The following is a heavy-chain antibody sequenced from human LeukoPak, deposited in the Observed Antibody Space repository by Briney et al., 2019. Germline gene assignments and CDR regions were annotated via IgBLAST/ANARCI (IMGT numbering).Heavy chain of an antibody. Sequence: GGSLRLSCAASGFTFSDYYMTWIPQAPGKGLERVAYISDDSIFTNYAPSVRGRFTISRDNTQSSLFLQMISLRAEDTAVYYCARAKPLGSSWYEDSNWFDPWGQGTLVTVSS. CDR1: GFTFSDYY. CDR2: ISDDSIFT. D-gene: IGHD6-13*01. J-gene: IGHJ5*02. CDR3: ARAKPLGSSWYEDSNWFDP. V-gene: IGHV3-11*05.